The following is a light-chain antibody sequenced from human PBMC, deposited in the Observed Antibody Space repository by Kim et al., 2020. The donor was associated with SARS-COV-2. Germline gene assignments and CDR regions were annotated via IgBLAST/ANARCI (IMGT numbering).Light chain of an antibody. CDR2: DVS. CDR1: SSDVGGYNY. Sequence: GQSITISCTGTSSDVGGYNYVSWYQQHPGKAPKLMIYDVSNRPSGVSNRFSGSKSGNTASLTISGLQAEDEADYYCSSYTNTIALLFGGGTQLTVL. CDR3: SSYTNTIALL. V-gene: IGLV2-14*03. J-gene: IGLJ2*01.